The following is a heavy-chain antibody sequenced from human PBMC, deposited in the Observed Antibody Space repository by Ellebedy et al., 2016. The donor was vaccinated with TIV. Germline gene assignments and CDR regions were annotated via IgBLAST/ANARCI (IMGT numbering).Heavy chain of an antibody. Sequence: GGSLRLXXAASGFTFDSYAMNWVRQAPGKGLEWVSGITGGGSNTYYADSVRGRFTISRDNSRNSLYLQMNSLRDEDTAVYYCARVPGSFSLNWFDPWGQGTLVTVSS. D-gene: IGHD3-10*01. CDR1: GFTFDSYA. J-gene: IGHJ5*02. V-gene: IGHV3-23*01. CDR3: ARVPGSFSLNWFDP. CDR2: ITGGGSNT.